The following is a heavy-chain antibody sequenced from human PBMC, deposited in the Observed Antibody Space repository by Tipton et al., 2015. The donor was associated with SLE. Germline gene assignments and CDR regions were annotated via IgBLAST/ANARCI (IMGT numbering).Heavy chain of an antibody. CDR1: GGSISSFY. CDR3: AGSNRAGYFYYGVDV. Sequence: GLVKPSETLSLSCTVSGGSISSFYWSWIRQPPGKGLEWIGYMYYSGSTNYNPSLKSRVTIFVDTSKNQISLKLSSVTAADTAVYYCAGSNRAGYFYYGVDVWGQGTTVTVSS. D-gene: IGHD1-14*01. J-gene: IGHJ6*02. V-gene: IGHV4-59*01. CDR2: MYYSGST.